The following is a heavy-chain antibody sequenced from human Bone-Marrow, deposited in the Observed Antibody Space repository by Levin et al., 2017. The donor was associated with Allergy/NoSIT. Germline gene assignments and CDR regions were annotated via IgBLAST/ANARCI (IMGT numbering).Heavy chain of an antibody. CDR3: ARDRMRDYHGMDV. Sequence: GESLKISCEASGFTFSSYSISWVRQAPGKGLEWVSFISSWSDNIYYADSVKGRFIVSRDNSKNILFLQMNSLRADDTAVYYCARDRMRDYHGMDVWGQGTTVTVSS. CDR1: GFTFSSYS. V-gene: IGHV3-21*06. CDR2: ISSWSDNI. J-gene: IGHJ6*02. D-gene: IGHD2-15*01.